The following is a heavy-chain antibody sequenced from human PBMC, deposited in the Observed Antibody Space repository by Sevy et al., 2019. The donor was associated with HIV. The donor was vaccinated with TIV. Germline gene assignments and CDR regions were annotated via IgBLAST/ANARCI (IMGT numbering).Heavy chain of an antibody. Sequence: SETLSLTCTVSGGSISDYYWNWIRQPPGKGLEWIGYIYYNGITNYNPSLKSRVTISVDTSNNQFSLKLTSVTAADTAVYYCARGIYSHGYWREFDYWGQGTLVTVSS. V-gene: IGHV4-59*01. J-gene: IGHJ4*02. CDR3: ARGIYSHGYWREFDY. CDR2: IYYNGIT. D-gene: IGHD5-18*01. CDR1: GGSISDYY.